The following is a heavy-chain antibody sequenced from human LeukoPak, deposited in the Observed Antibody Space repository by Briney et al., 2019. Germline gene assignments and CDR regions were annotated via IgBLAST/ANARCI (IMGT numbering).Heavy chain of an antibody. Sequence: AGGSLRLSCAAYGFTFSSYWMSWVRQAPGKGLEWVADISYGGSNKYYADSVKGRFTISRDNSKNTLYLQMHSLRAEDTAVYYCAKEGPTYYYDSSGYFWWDYWGQGTLVTVSS. CDR3: AKEGPTYYYDSSGYFWWDY. D-gene: IGHD3-22*01. CDR2: ISYGGSNK. J-gene: IGHJ4*02. V-gene: IGHV3-30*18. CDR1: GFTFSSYW.